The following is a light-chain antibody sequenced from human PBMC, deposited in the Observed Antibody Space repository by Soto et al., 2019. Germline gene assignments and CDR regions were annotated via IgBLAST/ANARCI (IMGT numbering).Light chain of an antibody. CDR1: TSNIGKYY. CDR2: DNN. Sequence: QSVLSQPPSVSAAPGQRVTISCSGSTSNIGKYYVSWYQQVPGTAPRLLIYDNNQRPSGVPDRFSGSKSGTSASLAINGLQSEDEADYYCATWDDSLNALYVFGTGTKVTVL. V-gene: IGLV1-44*01. CDR3: ATWDDSLNALYV. J-gene: IGLJ1*01.